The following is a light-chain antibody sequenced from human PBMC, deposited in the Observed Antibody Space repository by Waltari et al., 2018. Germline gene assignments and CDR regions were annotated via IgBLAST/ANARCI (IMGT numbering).Light chain of an antibody. Sequence: SYELTQPPSVSVSPGQTASITRSGDKLGDKYACWYPQKPGQSPVLVIYQDSKRPSGIPEGFSGSNAWNTATLTISGTQARDEADYCCQACDSSTAVVFGGGTKLTVL. CDR2: QDS. CDR3: QACDSSTAVV. CDR1: KLGDKY. J-gene: IGLJ2*01. V-gene: IGLV3-1*01.